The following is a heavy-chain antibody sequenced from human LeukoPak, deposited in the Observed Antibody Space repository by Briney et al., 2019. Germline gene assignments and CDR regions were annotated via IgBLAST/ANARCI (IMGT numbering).Heavy chain of an antibody. D-gene: IGHD3-10*01. J-gene: IGHJ6*02. CDR1: GGSFSGCY. V-gene: IGHV4-34*01. CDR2: INHSGST. CDR3: ARGLSRAVVRAYGMDV. Sequence: SETLSLTCAVYGGSFSGCYWSWIRQPPGKGLEWIGEINHSGSTNYNPSLKSRVTISVDTSKNQFSLKLSSATAADTAVYYCARGLSRAVVRAYGMDVWGQGTTVTVSS.